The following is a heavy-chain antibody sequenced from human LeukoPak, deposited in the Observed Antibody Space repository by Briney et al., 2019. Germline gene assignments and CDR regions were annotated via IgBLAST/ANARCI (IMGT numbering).Heavy chain of an antibody. CDR2: IYYSGST. V-gene: IGHV4-59*01. CDR3: ARDEYSYGYPYYYYGMDV. J-gene: IGHJ6*02. Sequence: SETLSLTCTVSGGSISSYYWSWIRQPPGKGLEWIGYIYYSGSTNYNPSLKSRVTISVDTSKNQFSLKLSSVTAADTAVYYCARDEYSYGYPYYYYGMDVWGQGTTVTVSS. D-gene: IGHD5-18*01. CDR1: GGSISSYY.